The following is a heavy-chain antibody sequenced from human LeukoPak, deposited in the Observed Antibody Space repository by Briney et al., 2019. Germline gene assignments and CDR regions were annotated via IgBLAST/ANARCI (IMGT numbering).Heavy chain of an antibody. CDR2: IIPIFGTA. D-gene: IGHD2-2*02. J-gene: IGHJ4*02. Sequence: SVKVSCKASGGTFSSYAISWVRQAPGQGLEWMGGIIPIFGTANYAQKFQGRVTITADESTSTAYMELSSLRSEDTAVYYCARAIYGRTDCSSTSCYTKLDYWGQGTLVTVSS. V-gene: IGHV1-69*13. CDR1: GGTFSSYA. CDR3: ARAIYGRTDCSSTSCYTKLDY.